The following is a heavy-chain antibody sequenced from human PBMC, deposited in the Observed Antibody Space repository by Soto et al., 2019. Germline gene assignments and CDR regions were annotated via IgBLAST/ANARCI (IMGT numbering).Heavy chain of an antibody. CDR2: ISYDGSNK. V-gene: IGHV3-30-3*01. CDR3: ARDMVVVVAATLPPYGMDV. CDR1: GFTFSSYA. D-gene: IGHD2-15*01. J-gene: IGHJ6*02. Sequence: QVQLVESGGGVVQPGRSLRLSCAASGFTFSSYAMHWVRQAPGKGLEWVAVISYDGSNKYYADSVKGRFTISRDNSKNTLYLQMNSLRAEDTAVYYCARDMVVVVAATLPPYGMDVLGQGTTVTVSS.